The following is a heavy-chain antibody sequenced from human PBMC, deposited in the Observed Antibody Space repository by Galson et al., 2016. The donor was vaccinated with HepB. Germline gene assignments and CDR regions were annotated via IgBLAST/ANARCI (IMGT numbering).Heavy chain of an antibody. Sequence: SVKVSCKASGGTFSSNAINWVRQAPGQGLEWMGQITPIFGTAKYEQKFPGRVTITADESTSTAYMDLSSLSSEDTALYYCARGSEILTGYYAYWGQGTLITVSS. V-gene: IGHV1-69*13. D-gene: IGHD3-9*01. CDR1: GGTFSSNA. CDR2: ITPIFGTA. CDR3: ARGSEILTGYYAY. J-gene: IGHJ4*02.